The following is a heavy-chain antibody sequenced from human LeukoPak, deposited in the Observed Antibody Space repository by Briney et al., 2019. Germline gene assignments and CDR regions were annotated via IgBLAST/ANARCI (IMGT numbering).Heavy chain of an antibody. D-gene: IGHD3-22*01. CDR2: IYYSGST. Sequence: SETLSLTCTVYGGSISSGGYYWSWIRQPPGKGLEWIGYIYYSGSTNYNPSLKSRVTISVDTSKNQFSLKLTSVTAADTAVYYCARAGSSAYLIDYWGQGTLVTVSS. J-gene: IGHJ4*02. CDR1: GGSISSGGYY. V-gene: IGHV4-61*08. CDR3: ARAGSSAYLIDY.